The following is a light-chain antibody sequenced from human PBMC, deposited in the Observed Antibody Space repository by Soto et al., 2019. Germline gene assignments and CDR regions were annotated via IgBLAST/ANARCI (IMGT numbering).Light chain of an antibody. CDR3: QQYNDWLWT. J-gene: IGKJ1*01. CDR1: QSFRGL. Sequence: EIVMTQSPVTLSVSPGERATLSCRASQSFRGLLAWYQQKPGQAPRLLIYGASTRATGIPARFSGRGSGTEFTLTITSLQSEDFAVYYCQQYNDWLWTFGQGTKVDIK. V-gene: IGKV3-15*01. CDR2: GAS.